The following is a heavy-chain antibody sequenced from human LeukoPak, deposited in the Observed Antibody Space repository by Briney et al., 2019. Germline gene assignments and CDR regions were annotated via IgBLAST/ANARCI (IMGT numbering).Heavy chain of an antibody. CDR3: AKPASFWGSGGAVGLDLEWLELFFDY. D-gene: IGHD3-3*01. V-gene: IGHV3-30*02. CDR1: GFTFSTYG. Sequence: GGSLRLSCAASGFTFSTYGMHWVRQAPGKGLEWVTFIRYDGSNKYYADSVKGRFTISRDNSKNTLYLQMNSLRAEDTAVYYCAKPASFWGSGGAVGLDLEWLELFFDYWGQGTLVTVSS. J-gene: IGHJ4*02. CDR2: IRYDGSNK.